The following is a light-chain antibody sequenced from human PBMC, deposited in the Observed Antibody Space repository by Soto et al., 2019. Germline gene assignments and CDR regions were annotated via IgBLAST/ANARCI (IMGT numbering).Light chain of an antibody. V-gene: IGLV2-14*01. Sequence: QSALTQPASVSGSPGQSISLSCTGTSSDVGAYNYVSWYQQHPGKAPKLMIYEVSHRPSGVSDRFSGSKSGNTASLTISGLQAVDEADYYCSSYTTFSTLVFGGGTKLTVL. CDR1: SSDVGAYNY. CDR2: EVS. J-gene: IGLJ3*02. CDR3: SSYTTFSTLV.